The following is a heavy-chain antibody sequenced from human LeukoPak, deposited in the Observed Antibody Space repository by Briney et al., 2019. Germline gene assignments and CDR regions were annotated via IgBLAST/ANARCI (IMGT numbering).Heavy chain of an antibody. CDR3: ARVRGTFETD. Sequence: SETLFLTCTVSGASISTYYWSWIRQPPGKGLEWIGYLYYSGSTTYSPSLKSRVTMSVDTSKSQFSLKLNSATAADTAIYYCARVRGTFETDWGQGTLVTVSS. V-gene: IGHV4-59*01. CDR2: LYYSGST. J-gene: IGHJ1*01. CDR1: GASISTYY. D-gene: IGHD2/OR15-2a*01.